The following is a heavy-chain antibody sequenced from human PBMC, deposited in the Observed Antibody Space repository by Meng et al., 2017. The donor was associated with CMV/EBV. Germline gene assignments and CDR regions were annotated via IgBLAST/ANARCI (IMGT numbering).Heavy chain of an antibody. J-gene: IGHJ4*02. Sequence: GESLKLSCAASGFTFSSYEMNWVRQAPGKGLEWVLYISSSVSTIHYADSVKGRFTISRDNAKNSLYLPMNSLRAEDTAIYYCARVHITIFGVATDYWGQGTLVTVSS. CDR3: ARVHITIFGVATDY. V-gene: IGHV3-48*03. D-gene: IGHD3-3*01. CDR1: GFTFSSYE. CDR2: ISSSVSTI.